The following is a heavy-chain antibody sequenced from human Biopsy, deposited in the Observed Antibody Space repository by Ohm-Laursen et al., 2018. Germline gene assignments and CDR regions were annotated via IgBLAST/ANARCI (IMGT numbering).Heavy chain of an antibody. V-gene: IGHV4-59*11. CDR1: GGSFTGHY. Sequence: TLSLTCIVSGGSFTGHYWTWIRQPPGKGLEWIGHISHTGYTSYKSSLKSRVTISLDISRKHFSLRLTSLAAADTAVYYCARGSNEYGGLYFPHWGQGTLVTVSS. CDR2: ISHTGYT. CDR3: ARGSNEYGGLYFPH. D-gene: IGHD4-23*01. J-gene: IGHJ1*01.